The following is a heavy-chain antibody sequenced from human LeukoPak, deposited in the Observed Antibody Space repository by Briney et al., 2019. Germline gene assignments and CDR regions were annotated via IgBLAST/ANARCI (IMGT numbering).Heavy chain of an antibody. V-gene: IGHV3-23*01. CDR1: GFTFSSYV. J-gene: IGHJ4*02. CDR2: ISGSGDTS. CDR3: AKDMGVFDY. Sequence: GGSLRLSCAASGFTFSSYVMSWVRQAPGKGLEWVSTISGSGDTSYYADSVKGRFTTSRDNSKNTLYPQMNSLRAEDTAVYYCAKDMGVFDYWGQGTLVTVSS. D-gene: IGHD3-16*01.